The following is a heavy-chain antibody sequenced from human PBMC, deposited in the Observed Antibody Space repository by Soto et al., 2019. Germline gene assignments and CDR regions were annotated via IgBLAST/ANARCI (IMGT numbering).Heavy chain of an antibody. D-gene: IGHD2-15*01. Sequence: PGGSLRLSCAACGFTFDDYTMHWVRQAPGKGLEWVSLISWDGGSTYYADSVKGRFTISRDNSKNSLYLQMNSLRTEDTALYYCEKDIGTGSVGYAFDIWGQGTMVTVSS. CDR1: GFTFDDYT. CDR3: EKDIGTGSVGYAFDI. J-gene: IGHJ3*02. CDR2: ISWDGGST. V-gene: IGHV3-43*01.